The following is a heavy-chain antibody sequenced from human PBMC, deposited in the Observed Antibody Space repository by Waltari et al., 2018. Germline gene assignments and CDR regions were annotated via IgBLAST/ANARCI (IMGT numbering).Heavy chain of an antibody. Sequence: QVQLVQSGAEVKKPGASVKVSCKASGYTFTSYAMHWVRQAPGQRLEWMGWINAGNGNTKYSQKFQGRVTITRDTSASTAYMELSSLRSADTAVYYCARRTVAGPFYFDYWGQGTLVTVSS. CDR2: INAGNGNT. J-gene: IGHJ4*02. CDR3: ARRTVAGPFYFDY. V-gene: IGHV1-3*01. CDR1: GYTFTSYA. D-gene: IGHD6-19*01.